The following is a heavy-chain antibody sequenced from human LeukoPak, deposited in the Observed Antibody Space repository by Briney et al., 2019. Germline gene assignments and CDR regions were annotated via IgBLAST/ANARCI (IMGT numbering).Heavy chain of an antibody. Sequence: GRSLRLSCAASGFTFSSYGMHWVRQAPGEGLEWVAVISYDGSNKYYADSVKGRFTISRDNSKNTLYLQMNSLRAEDTAVYYCAKGLTYSSSWPHDYWGQGTLVTVSS. CDR1: GFTFSSYG. D-gene: IGHD6-13*01. CDR3: AKGLTYSSSWPHDY. J-gene: IGHJ4*02. V-gene: IGHV3-30*18. CDR2: ISYDGSNK.